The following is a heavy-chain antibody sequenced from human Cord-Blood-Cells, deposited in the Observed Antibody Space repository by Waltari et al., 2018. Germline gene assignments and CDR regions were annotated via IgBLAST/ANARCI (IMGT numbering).Heavy chain of an antibody. CDR3: ARVGNYYGSGSFDY. J-gene: IGHJ4*02. CDR1: GFTFSSYS. V-gene: IGHV3-21*01. CDR2: ISSSSSYI. Sequence: EVQLVESGGGLVKPGGSLRLSCAASGFTFSSYSMNWVRQAPGKGLEWVSAISSSSSYIYYADSVKGRFTISRDNAKNSLYLQMNSLRAEDTAVYYCARVGNYYGSGSFDYWGQGTLVTVSS. D-gene: IGHD3-10*01.